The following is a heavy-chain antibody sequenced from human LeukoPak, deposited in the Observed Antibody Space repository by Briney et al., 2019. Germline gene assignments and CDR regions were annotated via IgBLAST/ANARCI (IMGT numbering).Heavy chain of an antibody. CDR1: GYTFTTYN. J-gene: IGHJ4*02. D-gene: IGHD6-19*01. V-gene: IGHV1-8*01. CDR3: ARGNSSQWLAFNY. CDR2: MNPNSGNT. Sequence: ASVNVSSTASGYTFTTYNINWVRQATGQGLGWMGWMNPNSGNTGYAQKFQGRVTMTRNTSISTAYMELSSLRSEDTAVYYCARGNSSQWLAFNYWGQGTLVTVSS.